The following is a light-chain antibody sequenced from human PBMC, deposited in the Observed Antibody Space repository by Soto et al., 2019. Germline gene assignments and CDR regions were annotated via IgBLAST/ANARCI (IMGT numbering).Light chain of an antibody. J-gene: IGLJ2*01. CDR1: TSDVGSYDS. CDR3: SSYTTDDSVL. CDR2: EGG. V-gene: IGLV2-14*02. Sequence: QSVLTQPASVSASPGQSVTISCTGATSDVGSYDSVSWYQQYPGKAPKLMLYEGGKRPSGISSRFSGSKSANAASLTISGLQDDDEADYYCSSYTTDDSVLFGGGTKLTVL.